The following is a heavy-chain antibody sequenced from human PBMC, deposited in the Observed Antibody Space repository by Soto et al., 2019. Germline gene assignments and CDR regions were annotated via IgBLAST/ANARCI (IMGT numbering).Heavy chain of an antibody. CDR1: GGSISASSYY. D-gene: IGHD6-19*01. V-gene: IGHV4-39*01. CDR3: ARRQCRRLFDC. CDR2: MDYSGST. Sequence: QVLLQESGPGLVKPSETLSLTCTVSGGSISASSYYWGWIRQPPGKGLEWIGSMDYSGSTYYNPSLKSRVTISVDTSTHQFSLKLSSLTAADTAVYYSARRQCRRLFDCWGPGNLVTVSS. J-gene: IGHJ4*02.